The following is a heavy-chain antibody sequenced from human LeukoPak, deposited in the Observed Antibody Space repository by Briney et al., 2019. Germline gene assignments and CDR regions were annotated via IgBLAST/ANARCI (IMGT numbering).Heavy chain of an antibody. CDR1: GFTFSSYA. CDR3: PQCPYNSGGYFAL. CDR2: ISDSGGST. Sequence: GGSLRLSCAASGFTFSSYAMSWVRQAPGKGLEWVSGISDSGGSTYYTDSVKGQFTISRDNSKNTLYLQMNSLRAEDTAVYYCPQCPYNSGGYFALWRQGPLVTVSS. V-gene: IGHV3-23*01. D-gene: IGHD6-19*01. J-gene: IGHJ4*02.